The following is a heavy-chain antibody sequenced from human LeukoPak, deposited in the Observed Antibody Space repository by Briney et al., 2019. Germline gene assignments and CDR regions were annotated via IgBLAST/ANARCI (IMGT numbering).Heavy chain of an antibody. CDR2: IYYSGST. Sequence: SETLSLTCTVSGGSISSYYWSWIRQPPGKGLEWIGYIYYSGSTNYNPSLKSRVTISVDTSKNQFSLKLSSVTAADTAVYYCARRLGYYGSGRWFSFDPWGQGTLVTVSS. CDR1: GGSISSYY. D-gene: IGHD3-10*01. V-gene: IGHV4-59*01. J-gene: IGHJ5*02. CDR3: ARRLGYYGSGRWFSFDP.